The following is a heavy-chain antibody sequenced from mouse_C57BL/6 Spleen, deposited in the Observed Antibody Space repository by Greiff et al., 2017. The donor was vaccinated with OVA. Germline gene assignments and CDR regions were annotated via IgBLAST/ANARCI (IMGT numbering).Heavy chain of an antibody. CDR1: GYTFTSYW. J-gene: IGHJ1*03. D-gene: IGHD1-1*01. Sequence: VQLQQSGAELVRPGTSVKLSCKASGYTFTSYWMHWVKQRPGQGLEWIGVIDPSDSSTNYNQKFKGKATLTVDTSSSTAYMQLSSLTSEDSAVYYCARTYYGSSYWYFDVWGTGTTVTVSS. V-gene: IGHV1-59*01. CDR2: IDPSDSST. CDR3: ARTYYGSSYWYFDV.